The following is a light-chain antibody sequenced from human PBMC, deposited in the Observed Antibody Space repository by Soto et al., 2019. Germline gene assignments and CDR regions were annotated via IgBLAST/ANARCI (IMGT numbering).Light chain of an antibody. CDR1: QSVSSN. V-gene: IGKV3D-15*01. CDR2: GAS. CDR3: QQYNNWLYT. J-gene: IGKJ2*01. Sequence: EIVMTQSPATLSVSPGERATLSCRASQSVSSNLAWYQQKPGQAPRLLIYGASTRATGIPARFSGSGSGREFTLTISSLQSEEFAVYYCQQYNNWLYTFGQGTKLEIK.